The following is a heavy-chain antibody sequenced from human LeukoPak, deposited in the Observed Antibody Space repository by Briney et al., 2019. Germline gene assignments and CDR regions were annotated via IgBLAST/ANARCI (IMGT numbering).Heavy chain of an antibody. Sequence: GGSLRLSCAASGFTFSSYGMSWLRQAPGQGLVWVSKISTGGRSTTYADSVRGRFTISRDNAKGTLYLQMSSLRAEDTAVYYCTGHHQAYSRTYWGQGTLVTVSS. CDR1: GFTFSSYG. D-gene: IGHD4-11*01. J-gene: IGHJ4*02. CDR2: ISTGGRST. CDR3: TGHHQAYSRTY. V-gene: IGHV3-74*01.